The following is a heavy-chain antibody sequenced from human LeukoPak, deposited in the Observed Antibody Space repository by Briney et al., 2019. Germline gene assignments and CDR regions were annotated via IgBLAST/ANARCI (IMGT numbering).Heavy chain of an antibody. CDR3: ARHPPRDGSAFDF. CDR2: MYYSGTT. Sequence: SSETLSLTCTVSGGSISSGSYYWGWIRQPPGKGLEWIASMYYSGTTFYSPSLKSRVTISVDTSKNQLSLKLGSVTAADTAVYYCARHPPRDGSAFDFWGQGTRVTVSS. V-gene: IGHV4-39*01. J-gene: IGHJ4*02. CDR1: GGSISSGSYY.